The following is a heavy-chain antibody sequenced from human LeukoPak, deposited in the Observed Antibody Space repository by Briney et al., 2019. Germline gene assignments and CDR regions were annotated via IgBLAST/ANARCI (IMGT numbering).Heavy chain of an antibody. V-gene: IGHV3-30*02. J-gene: IGHJ4*02. CDR2: IRYDGSNK. D-gene: IGHD3-10*01. CDR1: GFTFRSYG. Sequence: TGGSLRLSCAASGFTFRSYGMHWVRQAPGKGLEWVAFIRYDGSNKYYADSVKGRFTISRDNSKNTLYLQMNSLRAEDTAVYYCAKDCQFRTLMVRGVILDYWGQGTLVTVSS. CDR3: AKDCQFRTLMVRGVILDY.